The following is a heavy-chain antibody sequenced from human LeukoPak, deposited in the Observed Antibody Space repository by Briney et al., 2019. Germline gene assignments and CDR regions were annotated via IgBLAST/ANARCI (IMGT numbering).Heavy chain of an antibody. V-gene: IGHV3-23*01. D-gene: IGHD4-23*01. CDR3: ATESRKDYGGVFYF. J-gene: IGHJ4*02. CDR1: GFTFSTYT. Sequence: GGSLRLSCAASGFTFSTYTMAWVRQAPGGGLEWVSGISGDGGGGTHYADSVKGRFTISRDNFRNAFHLQISSLRAEDTAIYYCATESRKDYGGVFYFWGQGTRSPSPQ. CDR2: ISGDGGGGT.